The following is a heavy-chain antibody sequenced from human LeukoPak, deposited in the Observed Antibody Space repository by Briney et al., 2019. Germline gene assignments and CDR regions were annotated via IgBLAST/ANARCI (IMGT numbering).Heavy chain of an antibody. D-gene: IGHD3-22*01. CDR2: INHSVGT. J-gene: IGHJ4*02. V-gene: IGHV4-34*01. CDR1: GGSFSGYY. CDR3: AANYYDSSGYPR. Sequence: SETLSLTCAVYGGSFSGYYWSWIRQPPGKGLEWIGEINHSVGTNYNPSLKSRVTISVDTSKNQFSLKLSSVTAADTAVYYCAANYYDSSGYPRWGQGTLVTVSS.